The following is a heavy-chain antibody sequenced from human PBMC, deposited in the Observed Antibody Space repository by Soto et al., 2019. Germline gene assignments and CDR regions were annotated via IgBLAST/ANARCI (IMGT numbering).Heavy chain of an antibody. Sequence: EVQLVESGGGLVEPGKSLRLSCVVSGFTYEDFAMHWVRQAPGKGLEWVSGISWNSASTGYADSVTGRFTISRDNAKNSLYLQMRNLTGDDTAMYYGVKDFRRYTNGLDVWGAGTSVTVSS. CDR3: VKDFRRYTNGLDV. CDR1: GFTYEDFA. CDR2: ISWNSAST. D-gene: IGHD5-18*01. J-gene: IGHJ6*01. V-gene: IGHV3-9*01.